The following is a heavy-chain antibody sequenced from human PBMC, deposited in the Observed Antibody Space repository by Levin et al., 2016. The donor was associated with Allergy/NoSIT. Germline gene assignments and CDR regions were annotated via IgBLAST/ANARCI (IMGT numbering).Heavy chain of an antibody. CDR2: IYHSGST. V-gene: IGHV4-4*02. Sequence: SETLSLTCAVSGGSISSSNWWSWVRQPPGKGLEWIGEIYHSGSTNYNPSLKSRVTISVDKSKNQFSLKLGSVTAADTAVYYCARRRYCSSTSCYAFDIWGQGTMVTVSS. CDR3: ARRRYCSSTSCYAFDI. J-gene: IGHJ3*02. CDR1: GGSISSSNW. D-gene: IGHD2-2*01.